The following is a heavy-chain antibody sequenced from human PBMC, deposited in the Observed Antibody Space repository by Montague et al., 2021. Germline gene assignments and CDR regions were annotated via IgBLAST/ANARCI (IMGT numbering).Heavy chain of an antibody. CDR3: AKGGTTAMTPSSA. Sequence: SLRLSCAASGFVFSSYWMTWVRRAPGKGLEWVANIKQEGFEKYYVESVRGRFTISRDNDKDSLYLQMNSLGVEDTAMYYCAKGGTTAMTPSSAWGHGTLVTVSS. D-gene: IGHD4-17*01. CDR2: IKQEGFEK. J-gene: IGHJ5*01. V-gene: IGHV3-7*01. CDR1: GFVFSSYW.